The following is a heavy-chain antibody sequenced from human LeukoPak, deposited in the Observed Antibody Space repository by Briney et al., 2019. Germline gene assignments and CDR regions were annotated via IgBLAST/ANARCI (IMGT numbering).Heavy chain of an antibody. Sequence: PSETLSLTCTVSGGSISSRSYYWSWIRQPPGKGLEGVGSICYSGSTYHNPSRKSRVTTAVDTSKNQFSLKLTSVTAADTAVYYCAIQRLDGTDVWGQGITVTVSS. CDR1: GGSISSRSYY. V-gene: IGHV4-39*01. J-gene: IGHJ6*02. D-gene: IGHD6-19*01. CDR2: ICYSGST. CDR3: AIQRLDGTDV.